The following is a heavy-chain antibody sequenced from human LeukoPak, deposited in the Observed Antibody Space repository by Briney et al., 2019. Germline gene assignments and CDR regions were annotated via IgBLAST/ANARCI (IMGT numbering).Heavy chain of an antibody. V-gene: IGHV3-7*03. J-gene: IGHJ4*02. D-gene: IGHD6-6*01. CDR3: AKGSSVYPPSLNDY. Sequence: GESLRLSCAASGFTFTTYWMSWVRQPPGKGLEWVANIKQDGTEKYYVDSVKGRFTISRDNAKNTLYLQMNSLRAEDTAVYYCAKGSSVYPPSLNDYWGQGTLVTVSS. CDR1: GFTFTTYW. CDR2: IKQDGTEK.